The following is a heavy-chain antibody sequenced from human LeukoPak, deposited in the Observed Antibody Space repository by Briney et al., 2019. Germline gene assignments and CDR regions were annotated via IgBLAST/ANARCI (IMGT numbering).Heavy chain of an antibody. CDR1: GFTFSRYW. Sequence: PGGSLRLSCAASGFTFSRYWMHWVSQAPGKGPVWVSRIKTDGSTTIYADSVKGRFTISRDNTRNTLYLQMNSLRAEDTAVYYCARAGDVLSVGENFFNKWGQGALVSVSS. J-gene: IGHJ4*02. D-gene: IGHD3-3*01. CDR3: ARAGDVLSVGENFFNK. CDR2: IKTDGSTT. V-gene: IGHV3-74*01.